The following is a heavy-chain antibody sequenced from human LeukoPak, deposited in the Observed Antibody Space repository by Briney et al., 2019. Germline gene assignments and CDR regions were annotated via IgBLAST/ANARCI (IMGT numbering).Heavy chain of an antibody. D-gene: IGHD1-26*01. J-gene: IGHJ1*01. CDR3: VQSARTGGAPLRH. CDR1: GFTFRSYA. CDR2: IPFTGNKR. V-gene: IGHV3-30-3*01. Sequence: GGSLRLSCTASGFTFRSYAMHWVRQAPGKGLEWVAAIPFTGNKRYYAESVKGRFNISRDNSQNTVYLQMTSLRTEETAIYYCVQSARTGGAPLRHWGQAPWSPSPQ.